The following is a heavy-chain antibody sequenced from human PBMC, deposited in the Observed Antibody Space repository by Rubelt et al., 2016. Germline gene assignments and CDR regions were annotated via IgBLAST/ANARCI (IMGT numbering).Heavy chain of an antibody. Sequence: AMHWVRQAPGKGLEWVGFIRSKAYGGTTEYAASVKGRFTISRDDSKSIAYLQMNSLKTEDTAVYYCTRDSDYYYGMDVWGQGTTVTVSS. CDR1: A. CDR3: TRDSDYYYGMDV. J-gene: IGHJ6*02. V-gene: IGHV3-49*04. CDR2: IRSKAYGGTT.